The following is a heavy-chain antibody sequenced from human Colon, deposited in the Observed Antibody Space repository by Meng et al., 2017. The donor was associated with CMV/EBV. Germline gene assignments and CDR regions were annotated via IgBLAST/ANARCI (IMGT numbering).Heavy chain of an antibody. Sequence: GGSLRLSCAASGFTISDNYISWVRQAPGKGLEWISFIYTSGSTFYADSVKGRFTVSRDKSENTVYLQMNSLRVEDTAVYFCAEDRGRLFRDYYFGLDVWGQGTTVTVSS. J-gene: IGHJ6*02. D-gene: IGHD3-10*01. V-gene: IGHV3-53*01. CDR1: GFTISDNY. CDR2: IYTSGST. CDR3: AEDRGRLFRDYYFGLDV.